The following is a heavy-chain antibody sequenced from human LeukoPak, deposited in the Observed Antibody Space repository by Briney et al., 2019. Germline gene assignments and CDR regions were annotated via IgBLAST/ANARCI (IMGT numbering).Heavy chain of an antibody. CDR1: GYTSTSPD. J-gene: IGHJ3*02. CDR2: MNSRDNT. V-gene: IGHV1-8*01. CDR3: ARYTQHYGFDI. D-gene: IGHD3-3*02. Sequence: ASVKVSCKASGYTSTSPDINWVRQATGRGLEWLGWMNSRDNTGYAQKFQGRVTLTRDKSINTAYVELSSLRSEDTAVYYCARYTQHYGFDIWGQGTRVTVSA.